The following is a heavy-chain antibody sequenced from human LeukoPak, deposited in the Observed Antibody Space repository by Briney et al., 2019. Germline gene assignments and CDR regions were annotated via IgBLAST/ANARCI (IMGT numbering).Heavy chain of an antibody. CDR1: GGSFSGYY. Sequence: PSETLSLTCAVYGGSFSGYYWSWIRQPPGKGLEWIGEINHSGSTNYNPSLKSRVTISVDTSKNQFSLKLSSVTAADTAVYYCARGVAAVGDFDYWGQGTLVTVSS. CDR2: INHSGST. V-gene: IGHV4-34*01. CDR3: ARGVAAVGDFDY. D-gene: IGHD6-13*01. J-gene: IGHJ4*02.